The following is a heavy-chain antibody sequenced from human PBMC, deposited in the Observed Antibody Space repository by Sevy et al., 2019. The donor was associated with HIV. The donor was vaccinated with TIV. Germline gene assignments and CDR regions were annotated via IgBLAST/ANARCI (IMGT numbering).Heavy chain of an antibody. CDR2: IKQDESEK. Sequence: GGSLRLSYAASGFSFSSYWMHWVRQAPGKGLEWVANIKQDESEKYYVASVKGRFTISRDNAKNSVYLQMNSLRPEDTAIYYCARGNSGSFDYWGQGTLVTVSS. V-gene: IGHV3-7*04. J-gene: IGHJ4*02. D-gene: IGHD3-22*01. CDR3: ARGNSGSFDY. CDR1: GFSFSSYW.